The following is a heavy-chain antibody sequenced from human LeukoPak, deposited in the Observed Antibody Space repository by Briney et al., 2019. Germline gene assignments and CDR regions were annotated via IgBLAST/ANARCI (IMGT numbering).Heavy chain of an antibody. CDR2: IIPIFGTA. V-gene: IGHV1-69*06. Sequence: SVKVSCKASGGTFSSYAISWVRQAPGQGLEWMGGIIPIFGTANYAQKFQGRVTITADKSTSTAYMELSSLRSEDTAVYYCARDLPYDSSGYYPPYYYYYYMDVWGKGTTVTVSS. CDR3: ARDLPYDSSGYYPPYYYYYYMDV. J-gene: IGHJ6*03. CDR1: GGTFSSYA. D-gene: IGHD3-22*01.